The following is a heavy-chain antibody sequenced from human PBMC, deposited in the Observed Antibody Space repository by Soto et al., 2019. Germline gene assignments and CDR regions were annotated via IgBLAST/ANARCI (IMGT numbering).Heavy chain of an antibody. D-gene: IGHD3-22*01. Sequence: VGSLRLSCAAPGFTFSIYALHWVRQAPGKGLEWVAVMSPNGNNQYYADSVKGRFTISRDTSKSTLYLQMPSLRPDDKAVYYWATGANFYYETSRYSGKGTLVTVSS. V-gene: IGHV3-30-3*01. CDR2: MSPNGNNQ. J-gene: IGHJ4*02. CDR1: GFTFSIYA. CDR3: ATGANFYYETSRY.